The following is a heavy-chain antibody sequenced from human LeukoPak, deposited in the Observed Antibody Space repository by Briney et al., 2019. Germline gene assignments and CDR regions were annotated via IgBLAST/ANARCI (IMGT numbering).Heavy chain of an antibody. CDR3: ARDYNPSGSYYWSPQRPWFDP. V-gene: IGHV1-18*01. J-gene: IGHJ5*02. CDR1: GYTFTSYV. D-gene: IGHD1-26*01. CDR2: ISPYNGNT. Sequence: GASVKVSCKASGYTFTSYVISWVRQAPGQGLEWVGWISPYNGNTNYAQKFQGRVTMTTDTSTSTAYMELRSLRSDDTAVYYCARDYNPSGSYYWSPQRPWFDPWGQGTLVTVSS.